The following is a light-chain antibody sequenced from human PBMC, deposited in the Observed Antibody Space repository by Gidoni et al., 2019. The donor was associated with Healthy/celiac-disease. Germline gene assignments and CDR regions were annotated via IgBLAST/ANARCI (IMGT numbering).Light chain of an antibody. V-gene: IGLV2-14*01. CDR2: DVS. CDR3: SSYPSSSTRVV. CDR1: SSDVGGYNY. J-gene: IGLJ2*01. Sequence: QSALTQPASVSGSPGQSITISCTGTSSDVGGYNYVSWYKQHPGKAPKLIIYDVSNRPSGVSNRFSGSKSGNTASLTISGLQAEDEADYYCSSYPSSSTRVVFGGGTKLTVL.